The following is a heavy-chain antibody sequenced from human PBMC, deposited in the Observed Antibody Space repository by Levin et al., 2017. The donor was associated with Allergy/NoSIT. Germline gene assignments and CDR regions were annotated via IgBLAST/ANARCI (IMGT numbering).Heavy chain of an antibody. Sequence: PGGSLRLSCAASGFTFRADWMNWVRQVPGKGLVWVSHINSDGTVTNYADSVKGRFTISRDNVNNTLYLQMNSLRAEDTAVYYFAQSKGPQNSWGQGNLVTVAS. CDR3: AQSKGPQNS. V-gene: IGHV3-74*01. CDR1: GFTFRADW. D-gene: IGHD2/OR15-2a*01. CDR2: INSDGTVT. J-gene: IGHJ5*02.